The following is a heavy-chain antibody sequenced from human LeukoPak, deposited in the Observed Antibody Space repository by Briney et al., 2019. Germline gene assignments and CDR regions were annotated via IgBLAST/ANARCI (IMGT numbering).Heavy chain of an antibody. D-gene: IGHD5-18*01. Sequence: SETLSLTCTISGGSISSSSYHWGWLRQPPGTGLEWLGYIYYSGSTNYNPSLKSRVTISVDTSKNRFSLKLSSVTAADTAVYYCARGVVDTAMVFDYWGQGTLVTVSS. CDR2: IYYSGST. CDR3: ARGVVDTAMVFDY. CDR1: GGSISSSSYH. V-gene: IGHV4-61*05. J-gene: IGHJ4*02.